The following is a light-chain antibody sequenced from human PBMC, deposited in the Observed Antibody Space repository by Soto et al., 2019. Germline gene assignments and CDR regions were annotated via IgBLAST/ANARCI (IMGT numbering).Light chain of an antibody. CDR3: HQYGSSLWT. CDR2: GAS. Sequence: EIVLTQSPGTLSLSPGERATLSCRASQSVSSSYLAWYQQKPGQAPRLLIYGASSRATGIPDRFSGSGSGTDFTLTISRLEPEDFAVYYCHQYGSSLWTFGRGTKVEIK. CDR1: QSVSSSY. V-gene: IGKV3-20*01. J-gene: IGKJ1*01.